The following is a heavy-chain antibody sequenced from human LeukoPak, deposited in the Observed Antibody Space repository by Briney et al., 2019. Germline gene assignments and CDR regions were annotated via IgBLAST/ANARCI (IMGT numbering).Heavy chain of an antibody. V-gene: IGHV5-10-1*01. D-gene: IGHD2-2*02. CDR2: IDPSDSYT. CDR1: GYSFTSYW. Sequence: KPGESLMISCKGSGYSFTSYWISWVRQLPGKGLEWMGRIDPSDSYTNYSPSFQGHVTISADKSISTAYLQWSSLQASDTAMYYCARRVKLGYCSSTSCFTLPDAFDIWGQGTMVTVSS. J-gene: IGHJ3*02. CDR3: ARRVKLGYCSSTSCFTLPDAFDI.